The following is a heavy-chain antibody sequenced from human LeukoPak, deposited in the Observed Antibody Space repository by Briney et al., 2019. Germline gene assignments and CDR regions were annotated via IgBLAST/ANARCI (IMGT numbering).Heavy chain of an antibody. CDR2: ISRSGATT. CDR1: GFIVGEYG. J-gene: IGHJ4*02. Sequence: GDSLRLSCSGSGFIVGEYGMSWVRQPPGKGLQWVSGISRSGATTGYADSVKGRFTIFRDNAKDFVYLQMDRLRAEDTALYYCARIDPVGRTWGQGTLVIVSA. V-gene: IGHV3-20*04. CDR3: ARIDPVGRT. D-gene: IGHD1-26*01.